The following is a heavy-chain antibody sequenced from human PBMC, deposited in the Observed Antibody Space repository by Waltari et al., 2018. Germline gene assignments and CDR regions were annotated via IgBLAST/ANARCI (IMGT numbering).Heavy chain of an antibody. Sequence: QVQLVESGGGVVQPGGSLRLSCAASGFTFRSYGMHGVRQAPGKGLEWVAFIRYDGSNKYYADSVKGRFTISRDNSKNTLYLQMNSLRAEDTAVYYCAKDGGWELNSVYWGQGTLVTVSS. J-gene: IGHJ4*02. CDR2: IRYDGSNK. CDR1: GFTFRSYG. V-gene: IGHV3-30*02. D-gene: IGHD1-26*01. CDR3: AKDGGWELNSVY.